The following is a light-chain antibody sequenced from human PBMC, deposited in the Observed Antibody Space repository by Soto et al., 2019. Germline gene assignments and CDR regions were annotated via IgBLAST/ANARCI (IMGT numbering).Light chain of an antibody. Sequence: EIVMTQSPATLSVSPGERATLSCRASQSVSSNLAWYQQKPGQAPRLLIYGASTRATGIPARFSGSGSGTEFTLTISSLQSEDFAVYYCQQYASSLTFGPGTRVDIK. V-gene: IGKV3-15*01. J-gene: IGKJ3*01. CDR3: QQYASSLT. CDR2: GAS. CDR1: QSVSSN.